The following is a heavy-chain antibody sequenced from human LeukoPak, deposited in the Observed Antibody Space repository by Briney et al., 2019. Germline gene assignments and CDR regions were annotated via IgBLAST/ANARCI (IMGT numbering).Heavy chain of an antibody. J-gene: IGHJ3*02. CDR3: ARRNQQQLGAFDI. V-gene: IGHV3-21*04. CDR2: ITATSLHI. CDR1: GVTFSGYS. D-gene: IGHD6-13*01. Sequence: GGSLRLSCAASGVTFSGYSMNWVRQAPGKGLEWVSAITATSLHIYYADSVKGRFTISRDNSKNTLYLQMNSLRAEDTAVYYCARRNQQQLGAFDIWGQGTVVTVSS.